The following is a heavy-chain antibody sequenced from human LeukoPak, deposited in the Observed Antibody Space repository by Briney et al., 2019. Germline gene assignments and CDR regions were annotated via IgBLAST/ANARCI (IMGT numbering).Heavy chain of an antibody. V-gene: IGHV3-23*01. D-gene: IGHD3-22*01. CDR3: AKDVSMIVVARGDY. J-gene: IGHJ4*02. CDR1: GFTFSSYA. CDR2: ISGSGGST. Sequence: GGSLRFSCAASGFTFSSYAMSWVRQAPGKGLEWVSAISGSGGSTYYADSVKGRFTISRDNSKNTLYLQMNSLRAEDTAVYYCAKDVSMIVVARGDYWGQGTLVTVSS.